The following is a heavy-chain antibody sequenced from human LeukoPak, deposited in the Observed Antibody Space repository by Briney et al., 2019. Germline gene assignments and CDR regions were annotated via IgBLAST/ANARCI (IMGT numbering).Heavy chain of an antibody. D-gene: IGHD2-15*01. J-gene: IGHJ4*02. CDR2: IYYSGST. CDR1: GGSISSISNYY. Sequence: PSETLSLTCIFSGGSISSISNYYWSWIRQPPGKGLEWIGYIYYSGSTNCNPSLKSRVTISIDTSKNQFPLKLISVTAADTAVYYCARSDCSGGSCYINFDYWGQGTLVTVSS. CDR3: ARSDCSGGSCYINFDY. V-gene: IGHV4-61*01.